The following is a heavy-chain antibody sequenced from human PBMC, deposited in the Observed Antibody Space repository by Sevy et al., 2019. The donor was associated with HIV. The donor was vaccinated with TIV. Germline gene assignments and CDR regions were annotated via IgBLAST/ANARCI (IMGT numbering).Heavy chain of an antibody. CDR3: ARWRAVAGSPHAFDI. CDR2: INGDGSST. V-gene: IGHV3-74*01. Sequence: GGSLRLSCAASGFTFSSYWMHWVRQAPGKGLMWVSRINGDGSSTSYADSVKGRFTISRDNAKNTRYLQMNSLRAEDTVVYYCARWRAVAGSPHAFDIWGQGTMVTVSS. CDR1: GFTFSSYW. J-gene: IGHJ3*02. D-gene: IGHD6-19*01.